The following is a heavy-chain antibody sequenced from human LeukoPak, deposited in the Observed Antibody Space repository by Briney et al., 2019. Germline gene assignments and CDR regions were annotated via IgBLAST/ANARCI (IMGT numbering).Heavy chain of an antibody. CDR1: GYTFTGYY. Sequence: ASVKVSCKASGYTFTGYYMHWVRQAPGQGLEWMGWISAYNGNTNYAQKLQGRVTMTTDTTTSTAYMELRSLRSDDTAVYYCARDGIAAAGFDYWGQGTLVTVSS. CDR3: ARDGIAAAGFDY. J-gene: IGHJ4*02. D-gene: IGHD6-13*01. V-gene: IGHV1-18*04. CDR2: ISAYNGNT.